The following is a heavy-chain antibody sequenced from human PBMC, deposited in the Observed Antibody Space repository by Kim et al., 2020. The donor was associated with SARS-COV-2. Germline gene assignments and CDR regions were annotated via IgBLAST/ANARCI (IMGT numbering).Heavy chain of an antibody. Sequence: ASVKVSCKASRYTFSSYGITWVRQAPGQGLEWMGWISAYNRNTNYAQKFQGRVTMTTDTSTSTAYMELRSLRSDDTAVYYCARVPTYYYDSSANGALDIWGQGTLVTVSS. D-gene: IGHD3-22*01. CDR2: ISAYNRNT. J-gene: IGHJ3*02. CDR1: RYTFSSYG. V-gene: IGHV1-18*01. CDR3: ARVPTYYYDSSANGALDI.